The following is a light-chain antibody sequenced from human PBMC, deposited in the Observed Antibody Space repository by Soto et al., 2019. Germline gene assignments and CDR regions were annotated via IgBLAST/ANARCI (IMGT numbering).Light chain of an antibody. Sequence: SYELTQPPSVSVAPGETARISCGGNNVGSRSVHWYQQKPGQAPFLVIYYDSDRPSGIPERFSGSNSGNMATLIISRVEAGDEADYYCQVWEATGDQVVFGGGTKVTVL. CDR3: QVWEATGDQVV. J-gene: IGLJ2*01. CDR2: YDS. CDR1: NVGSRS. V-gene: IGLV3-21*01.